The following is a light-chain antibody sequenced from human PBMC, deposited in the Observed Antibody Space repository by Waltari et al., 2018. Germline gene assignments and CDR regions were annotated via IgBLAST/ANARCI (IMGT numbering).Light chain of an antibody. CDR3: QVWDSSSDHPVV. CDR2: DDS. CDR1: TIGSKS. J-gene: IGLJ2*01. V-gene: IGLV3-21*04. Sequence: SSVLTQPPSVSVAPGKTARITCGGNTIGSKSVHRYQQKPGQAPVLVIYDDSDRPSGIPERFSGSNSGNTATLTISRVEAGDEADYYCQVWDSSSDHPVVFGGGTKLTVL.